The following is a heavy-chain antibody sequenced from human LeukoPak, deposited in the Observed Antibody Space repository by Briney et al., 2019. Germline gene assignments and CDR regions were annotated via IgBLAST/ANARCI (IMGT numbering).Heavy chain of an antibody. CDR3: ARDYYDSSGQGYFQH. CDR1: GFSLSTSGMC. J-gene: IGHJ1*01. V-gene: IGHV2-70*11. Sequence: SGPALVKPTQTLTLTCTFSGFSLSTSGMCVSWIRQPPGKALEWLARIDWDDDKYYSTSLKTRLTISKDTSKNQVVLTMTNMDPVDTATYYCARDYYDSSGQGYFQHWGQGTLVTASS. D-gene: IGHD3-22*01. CDR2: IDWDDDK.